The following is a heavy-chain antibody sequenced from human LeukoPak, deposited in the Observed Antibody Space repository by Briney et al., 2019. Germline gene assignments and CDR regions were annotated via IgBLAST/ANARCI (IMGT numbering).Heavy chain of an antibody. CDR1: GGSISSSSYF. CDR3: ACRDSTMIVAFDI. J-gene: IGHJ3*02. D-gene: IGHD3-22*01. CDR2: IYYSGST. Sequence: SETLSLTCTVSGGSISSSSYFWGWIRQPPGKGLEWIGSIYYSGSTYYNPSLKSRVTISVDTSKNQFSLKLSSVTAADTAVYYCACRDSTMIVAFDIWGQGTMVTVSS. V-gene: IGHV4-39*07.